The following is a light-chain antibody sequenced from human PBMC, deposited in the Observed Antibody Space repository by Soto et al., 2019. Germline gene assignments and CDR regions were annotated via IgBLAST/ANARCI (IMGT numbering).Light chain of an antibody. CDR1: QSISTW. CDR2: KAS. Sequence: DITMTQSPFTLSASVGDRVTITCRASQSISTWLAWYQQKPGKAPKLLIYKASSLDSGVPSRFSGSGSGTEFTLAISSLQPDDFATYYCQQYNRYSRTFGQRTKVDI. J-gene: IGKJ1*01. CDR3: QQYNRYSRT. V-gene: IGKV1-5*03.